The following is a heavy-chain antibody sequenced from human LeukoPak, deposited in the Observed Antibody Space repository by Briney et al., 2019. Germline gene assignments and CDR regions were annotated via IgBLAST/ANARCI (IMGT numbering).Heavy chain of an antibody. CDR2: IKSDGTGI. V-gene: IGHV3-74*01. J-gene: IGHJ4*02. CDR3: VRGQTIDY. CDR1: GFTFSNYW. Sequence: GGSLRLSCTTSGFTFSNYWMYWVRQAPGKGLVWVSGIKSDGTGITYTDSVEGRFTISRDNAKNTLYLQMNSLRGEDTAVYYCVRGQTIDYWGQGTLVTVSS. D-gene: IGHD4-17*01.